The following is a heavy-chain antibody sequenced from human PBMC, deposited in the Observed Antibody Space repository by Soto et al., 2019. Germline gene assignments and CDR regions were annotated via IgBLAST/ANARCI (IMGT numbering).Heavy chain of an antibody. CDR1: GFTFSTYA. Sequence: EVQLLESGGGLVQPGGSLRLSCAASGFTFSTYAMNWVRQAPGKGLKWVSLIISSGGSTYYADSVKGRFTISRDNSKNTLYLQMNSLRADDTAVYYCAKAEGSSYGTEYSQHWGQGTLVTVSS. CDR2: IISSGGST. J-gene: IGHJ1*01. D-gene: IGHD6-13*01. V-gene: IGHV3-23*01. CDR3: AKAEGSSYGTEYSQH.